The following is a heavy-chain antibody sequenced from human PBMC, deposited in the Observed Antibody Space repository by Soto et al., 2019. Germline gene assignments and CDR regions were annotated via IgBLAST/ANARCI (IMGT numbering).Heavy chain of an antibody. CDR1: GYTFTSYY. V-gene: IGHV1-46*03. CDR3: ARDPSRYDFWSGYYPYFDY. D-gene: IGHD3-3*01. Sequence: ASVKVSCKASGYTFTSYYMHWVRQAPGQGLEWMGIINPSGGSTSYAQKFQGRVTMTRDTSTSTVYMELSSLRSEDTAVYYCARDPSRYDFWSGYYPYFDYWGQGTLVTVSS. CDR2: INPSGGST. J-gene: IGHJ4*02.